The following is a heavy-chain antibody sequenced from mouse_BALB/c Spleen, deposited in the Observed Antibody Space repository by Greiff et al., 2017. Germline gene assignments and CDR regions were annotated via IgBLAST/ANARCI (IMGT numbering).Heavy chain of an antibody. J-gene: IGHJ2*01. CDR1: GFSLTSYG. CDR3: ASGDGYYFDY. Sequence: VKVVESGPGLVAPSQSLSITCTVSGFSLTSYGVHWVRQPPGKGLEWLGVIWAGGSTNYNSALMSRLSISKDNSKSQVFLKMNSLQTDDTAMYYCASGDGYYFDYWGQGTTLTVSS. D-gene: IGHD2-3*01. CDR2: IWAGGST. V-gene: IGHV2-9*02.